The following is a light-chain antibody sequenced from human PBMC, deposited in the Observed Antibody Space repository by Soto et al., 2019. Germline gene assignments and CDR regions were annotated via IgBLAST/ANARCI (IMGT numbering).Light chain of an antibody. CDR1: QSISSY. V-gene: IGKV1-39*01. CDR3: QQSFSTPPCT. J-gene: IGKJ1*01. Sequence: DIKMSQSLSSLSASVGDRVTITCRASQSISSYLNWYQQKPGKAPKLLIYAASSLQSGVPSRFSGSGSGTDFTLTISSLQPEDYATYYCQQSFSTPPCTFGQGTKVDI. CDR2: AAS.